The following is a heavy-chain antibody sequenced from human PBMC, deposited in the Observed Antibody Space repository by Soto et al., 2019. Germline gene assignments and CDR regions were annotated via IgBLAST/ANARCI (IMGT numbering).Heavy chain of an antibody. CDR1: GFTFSGSA. Sequence: EVQLVESGGGLVQPGGSLKLSCAASGFTFSGSAMHWVRQASGKGLEWVGRIRSKANSYATAYAASVKGRFTISRDDSKNTAYLQMNSLKTEDTAVYYCTRPSSNHIAAAADYYYYGMDVWGQGTTVTVSS. D-gene: IGHD6-13*01. CDR3: TRPSSNHIAAAADYYYYGMDV. V-gene: IGHV3-73*01. CDR2: IRSKANSYAT. J-gene: IGHJ6*02.